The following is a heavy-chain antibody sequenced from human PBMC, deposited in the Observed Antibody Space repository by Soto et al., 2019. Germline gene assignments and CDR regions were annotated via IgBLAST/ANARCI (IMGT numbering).Heavy chain of an antibody. D-gene: IGHD6-25*01. CDR3: TKAWRPDS. J-gene: IGHJ5*01. Sequence: EVQLLESGGGLVQPGGSLRLSCAASGFTFSNYAMTWVRQAPGKGLECVSTINTSGGNTHYADSVKGRFSVSRDNSKNTLSLQMKSLTAEDTAVYYCTKAWRPDSWGQGTLVTVSS. V-gene: IGHV3-23*01. CDR2: INTSGGNT. CDR1: GFTFSNYA.